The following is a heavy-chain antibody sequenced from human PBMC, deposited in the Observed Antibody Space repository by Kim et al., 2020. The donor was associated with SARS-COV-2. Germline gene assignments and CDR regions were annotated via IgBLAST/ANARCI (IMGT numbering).Heavy chain of an antibody. CDR2: IYNTGST. CDR3: ARAGVYRPVEGV. CDR1: GGSISNYY. D-gene: IGHD4-4*01. J-gene: IGHJ6*02. V-gene: IGHV4-59*13. Sequence: SETLSLTCSVSGGSISNYYWSWIRQSPDKGLEWIAYIYNTGSTNYNPSLKSRVTMSVDTSKNQFSLNLISVTAADTAVYYCARAGVYRPVEGVWGQGPT.